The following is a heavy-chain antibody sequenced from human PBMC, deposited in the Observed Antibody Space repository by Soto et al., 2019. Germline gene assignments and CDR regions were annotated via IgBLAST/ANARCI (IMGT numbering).Heavy chain of an antibody. CDR1: GGTFSSYA. V-gene: IGHV1-69*05. D-gene: IGHD2-2*01. Sequence: QVQLVQSGAEVKKPGSSVKVSCKASGGTFSSYAISWVRQAPGQGLEWMGGIIPIFGTANYAQKFQGRVTIRXXEXTXXGDMELSSLRSEDTAVYYCARERCISTSCYAALDYWGQGTLVTVSS. CDR2: IIPIFGTA. J-gene: IGHJ4*02. CDR3: ARERCISTSCYAALDY.